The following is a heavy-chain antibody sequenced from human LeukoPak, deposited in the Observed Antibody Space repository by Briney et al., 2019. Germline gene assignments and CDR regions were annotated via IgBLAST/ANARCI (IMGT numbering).Heavy chain of an antibody. J-gene: IGHJ4*02. CDR2: IYYSGST. CDR3: ARVRSVTTEVDY. CDR1: GGSISSYY. Sequence: SSETLSLTCTVSGGSISSYYWSWIRQPPGKGLEWIWYIYYSGSTNYNPSLKSRVTISVDTSKNQFSLKLSSVTAADTAVYYCARVRSVTTEVDYWGQGTLVTVSS. V-gene: IGHV4-59*01. D-gene: IGHD4-17*01.